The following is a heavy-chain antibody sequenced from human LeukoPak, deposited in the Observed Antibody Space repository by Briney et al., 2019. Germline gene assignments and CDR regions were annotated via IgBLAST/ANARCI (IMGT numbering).Heavy chain of an antibody. J-gene: IGHJ4*02. V-gene: IGHV4-4*02. CDR1: GGSISSSNW. CDR3: ARSSVVGATSSFDY. CDR2: IYHSGST. D-gene: IGHD1-26*01. Sequence: PSETLSLTCAVSGGSISSSNWWSWVRQPPGKGLEWIGEIYHSGSTNYNPSLKSRVTISVDKSKNQFSLKLSSVTAADTAVYYCARSSVVGATSSFDYWGQGTLVTVSS.